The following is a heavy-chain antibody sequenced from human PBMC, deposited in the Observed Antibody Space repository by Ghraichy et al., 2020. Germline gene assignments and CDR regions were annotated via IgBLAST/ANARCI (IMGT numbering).Heavy chain of an antibody. Sequence: ASVKVSCKASGYNFITYGITWVRQAPGQGLEWMGWISGYNGNTNYEQKLQDRVTMTRDTSTSTAYLELRNLRSDDTAVYYCARGSKRFGELYDPGDYWGQGTLVTVSS. CDR2: ISGYNGNT. CDR1: GYNFITYG. V-gene: IGHV1-18*01. CDR3: ARGSKRFGELYDPGDY. D-gene: IGHD3-10*01. J-gene: IGHJ4*02.